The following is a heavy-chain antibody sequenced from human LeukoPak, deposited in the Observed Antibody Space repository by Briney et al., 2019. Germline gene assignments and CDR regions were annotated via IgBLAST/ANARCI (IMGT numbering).Heavy chain of an antibody. CDR1: RFIFSSYG. Sequence: GGSLRLSCAASRFIFSSYGMEWVRQAPGKGLEWVAFIRYDGSNKYYADSVKGRFTISRDNSKNTLYLQMNSLRVEDTAVYYCAKDRCSNCSFGSWGQGTLVTVSS. D-gene: IGHD6-13*01. CDR2: IRYDGSNK. V-gene: IGHV3-30*02. J-gene: IGHJ4*02. CDR3: AKDRCSNCSFGS.